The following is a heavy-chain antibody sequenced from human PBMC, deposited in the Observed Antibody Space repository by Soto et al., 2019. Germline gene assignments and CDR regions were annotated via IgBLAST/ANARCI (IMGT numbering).Heavy chain of an antibody. CDR3: ARESRPGSGTFDI. CDR1: RFTLGSHT. J-gene: IGHJ3*02. Sequence: EVQLVQSGGGLVQPGGSLGLSCVASRFTLGSHTLNWVRQAPGKGLEWISDISSSGVTIHYADSVKGRFTISRDNVKNSLYLQLNTLRAEDTAVYYCARESRPGSGTFDIWGQGSLVTVAS. D-gene: IGHD1-26*01. V-gene: IGHV3-48*01. CDR2: ISSSGVTI.